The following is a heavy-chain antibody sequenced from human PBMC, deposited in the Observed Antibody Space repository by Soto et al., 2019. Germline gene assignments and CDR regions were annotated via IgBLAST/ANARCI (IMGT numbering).Heavy chain of an antibody. CDR1: GGAINTNNYY. J-gene: IGHJ4*02. V-gene: IGHV4-39*01. CDR2: VFYDGTS. D-gene: IGHD2-21*01. CDR3: ARLVVVSPVANV. Sequence: QLQLQESGPGPVKPSGTLSLTCTVSGGAINTNNYYWGWVRQPPGKGLEWIGSVFYDGTSYYSPSRKSRVTISLATSRTQFSLKLNSVTAADTAVYYCARLVVVSPVANVCGQGTLVTVSS.